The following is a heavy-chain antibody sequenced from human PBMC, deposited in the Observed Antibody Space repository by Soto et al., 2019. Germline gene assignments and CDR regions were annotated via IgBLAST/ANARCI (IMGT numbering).Heavy chain of an antibody. CDR2: ISGSGGST. J-gene: IGHJ5*02. D-gene: IGHD5-18*01. V-gene: IGHV3-23*01. Sequence: GESLKISCAASGFTFSSYAMSWVRQAPGKGLEWVSAISGSGGSTYYADSVKGRFTISRDNSKNTLYLQMNSLRAEDTAVYYCAKDEGNTAMVLQQLVPTEVWFDPWGQGTLVTVSS. CDR1: GFTFSSYA. CDR3: AKDEGNTAMVLQQLVPTEVWFDP.